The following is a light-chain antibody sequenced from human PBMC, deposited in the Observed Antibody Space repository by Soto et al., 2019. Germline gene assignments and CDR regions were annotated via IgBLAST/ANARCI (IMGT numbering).Light chain of an antibody. CDR1: QDVITW. Sequence: DIQMTQSPSSVAASVGDRVTITCLASQDVITWLAWYQQKPGQAPRLLISAASSLESGVPSRFSGSGSGTDFTLTISSLQPEDFATYYCQQANSFPLITFGGGTKVEIK. CDR3: QQANSFPLIT. V-gene: IGKV1-12*01. J-gene: IGKJ4*01. CDR2: AAS.